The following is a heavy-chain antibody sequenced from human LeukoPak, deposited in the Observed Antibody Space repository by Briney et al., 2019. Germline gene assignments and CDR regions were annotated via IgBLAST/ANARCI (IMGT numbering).Heavy chain of an antibody. Sequence: GGSLRLSCAASGFTFSSYGMDWVRQAPGKGLEWVSYIRYDGSKEYYADSVEGRFTISRDNSKSTLYVQMNSLRAEDTAVYYCARCVNGVCRAFDYWGQGTLVTVSS. CDR3: ARCVNGVCRAFDY. CDR2: IRYDGSKE. J-gene: IGHJ4*02. CDR1: GFTFSSYG. V-gene: IGHV3-30*02. D-gene: IGHD2-8*01.